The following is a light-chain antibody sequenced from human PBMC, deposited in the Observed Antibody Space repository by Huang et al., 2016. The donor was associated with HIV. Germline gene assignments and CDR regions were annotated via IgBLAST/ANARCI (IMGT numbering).Light chain of an antibody. CDR3: QQTYIIPIT. V-gene: IGKV1-39*01. J-gene: IGKJ2*01. CDR2: AAS. CDR1: QSISSY. Sequence: DIQMTQSPFSLSASVGDRVTITCRASQSISSYLNWYQQKPGKAPKILIYAASTLQSGIPSRFIGSGPEPDFTLTITSLQPENFATHYGQQTYIIPITFGQGTKLEIK.